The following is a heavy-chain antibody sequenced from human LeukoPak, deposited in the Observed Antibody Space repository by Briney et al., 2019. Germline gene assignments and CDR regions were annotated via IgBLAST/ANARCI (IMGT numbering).Heavy chain of an antibody. D-gene: IGHD3-9*01. J-gene: IGHJ4*02. CDR1: GFTFSGSA. Sequence: GGSLKLSCAASGFTFSGSAMHWVRQASGKGLEWVGRIRSKANSYATAYAASVEGRFTISRDDSKNTAYLQMNSLKTEDTAVYYCTRSGRYFDWLSNPSDYWGQGTLVTVSS. V-gene: IGHV3-73*01. CDR3: TRSGRYFDWLSNPSDY. CDR2: IRSKANSYAT.